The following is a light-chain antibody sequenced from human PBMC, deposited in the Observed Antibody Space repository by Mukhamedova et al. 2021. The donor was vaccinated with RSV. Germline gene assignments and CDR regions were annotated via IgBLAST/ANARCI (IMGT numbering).Light chain of an antibody. CDR1: SSDVGGYNY. Sequence: CTGTSSDVGGYNYVSWYQQHPGKAPKLMIYEVSNRPSGVSNRFSGSKSGNTASLTISGLQAEDEADYYCSSYTSSSIFFVVFGGG. V-gene: IGLV2-14*01. CDR2: EVS. CDR3: SSYTSSSIFFVV. J-gene: IGLJ2*01.